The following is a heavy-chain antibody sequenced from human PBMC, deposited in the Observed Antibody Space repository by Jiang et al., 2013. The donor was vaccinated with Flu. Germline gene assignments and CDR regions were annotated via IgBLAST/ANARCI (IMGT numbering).Heavy chain of an antibody. V-gene: IGHV5-51*01. CDR3: ASTGTVTTYYYYYGMDV. D-gene: IGHD4-17*01. J-gene: IGHJ6*02. CDR2: IYPGDSDT. Sequence: WMGIIYPGDSDTRYSPSFQGQVTISADKSISTAYLQWSSLKASDTAMYYCASTGTVTTYYYYYGMDVWGQGTTVTVSS.